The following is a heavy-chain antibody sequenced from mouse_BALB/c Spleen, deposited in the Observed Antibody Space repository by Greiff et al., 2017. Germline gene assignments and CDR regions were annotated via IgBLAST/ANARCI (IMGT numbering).Heavy chain of an antibody. CDR3: ARYGNLPFDY. J-gene: IGHJ2*01. V-gene: IGHV1-4*01. Sequence: VQLQQSGAELVRPGASVKMSCKASGYTFTSYWMHWVKQRPGQGLEWIGYINPSTGYTEYNQKFKDKATLTADKSSSTAYMQLSSLTSEDSAVYYCARYGNLPFDYWGQGTTLTVSS. CDR2: INPSTGYT. CDR1: GYTFTSYW. D-gene: IGHD2-1*01.